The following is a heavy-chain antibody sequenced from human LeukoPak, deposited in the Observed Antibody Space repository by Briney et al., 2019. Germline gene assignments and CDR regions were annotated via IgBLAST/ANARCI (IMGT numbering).Heavy chain of an antibody. CDR1: GFTLDTYW. D-gene: IGHD6-19*01. J-gene: IGHJ4*02. Sequence: GGSLRLSCAASGFTLDTYWMLWVRQAPATGLVWVARINSDGSSTSYADSVKGRFTISRDNAKNALYLQLNSLRADDTAVYYCARDHFSGCPDYWGQGTLVTVSS. CDR3: ARDHFSGCPDY. CDR2: INSDGSST. V-gene: IGHV3-74*01.